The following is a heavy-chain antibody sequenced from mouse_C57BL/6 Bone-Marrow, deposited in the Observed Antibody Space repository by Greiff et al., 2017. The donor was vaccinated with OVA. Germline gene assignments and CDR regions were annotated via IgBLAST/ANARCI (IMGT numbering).Heavy chain of an antibody. J-gene: IGHJ4*01. CDR3: ARTGVYAMDY. CDR1: GYTFTSYW. Sequence: QVQLQQPGAELVKPGASVKLSCKASGYTFTSYWMHWVKQRPGQGLEWIGMIHPNSGSTNYNEKFKSKATLTVDKSSSTAYMQLSSLKSEESAVYYCARTGVYAMDYWGQGTSVTVSS. V-gene: IGHV1-64*01. CDR2: IHPNSGST.